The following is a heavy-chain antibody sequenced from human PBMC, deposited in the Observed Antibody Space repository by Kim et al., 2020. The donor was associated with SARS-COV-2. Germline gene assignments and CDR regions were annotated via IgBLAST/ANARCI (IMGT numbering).Heavy chain of an antibody. V-gene: IGHV3-20*04. Sequence: GGTLRLSCAASGFTFDDHGMNWVRQAPGKGLEWVSGSNRIGGNTVYADSVKGRFTISRDNAKNSLYLQMNSLRADDTALYYCTRSADPGIAAAGDYWGQGTLVTVSS. CDR3: TRSADPGIAAAGDY. J-gene: IGHJ4*02. CDR2: SNRIGGNT. D-gene: IGHD6-13*01. CDR1: GFTFDDHG.